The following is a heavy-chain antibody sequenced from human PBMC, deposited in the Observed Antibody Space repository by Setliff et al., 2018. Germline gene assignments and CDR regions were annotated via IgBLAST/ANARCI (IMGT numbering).Heavy chain of an antibody. Sequence: ASVKVSCKVSGYTFTNYFIHWVRQAPGKGLEWMGWISGYNSFIIYAQKFQGRVIMTTDTSTSTAYMELRSLRSEDTAVYYCARDRISRYYDSGAHAFDIWGQGTMVTVSS. V-gene: IGHV1-18*04. J-gene: IGHJ3*02. CDR1: GYTFTNYF. D-gene: IGHD3-22*01. CDR2: ISGYNSFI. CDR3: ARDRISRYYDSGAHAFDI.